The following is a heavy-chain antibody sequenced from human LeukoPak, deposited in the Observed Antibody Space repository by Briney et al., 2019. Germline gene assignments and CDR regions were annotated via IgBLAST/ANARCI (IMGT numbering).Heavy chain of an antibody. J-gene: IGHJ4*02. CDR3: ARGIYSGYHYFDY. CDR1: GFTFNDHH. Sequence: GGSLRLSCAASGFTFNDHHMNWIRQAPGKGLEWISYISPGGGDIYFADSVKGRFTISRDNSKNTLYLQMNSLRAEDTAVYYCARGIYSGYHYFDYWGQGTLVTVSS. D-gene: IGHD5-12*01. CDR2: ISPGGGDI. V-gene: IGHV3-11*04.